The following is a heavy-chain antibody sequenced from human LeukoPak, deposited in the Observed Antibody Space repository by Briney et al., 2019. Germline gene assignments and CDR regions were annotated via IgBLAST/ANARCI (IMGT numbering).Heavy chain of an antibody. CDR2: ISGSGGST. CDR3: AKMGYYDSSGETY. J-gene: IGHJ4*02. Sequence: GGSLRLSCAASGLTFSSYGMSWVRQAPGKGLEWVSAISGSGGSTYYADSVKGRFTISRDNSKNTLSLQMNSLRADDTAVYYCAKMGYYDSSGETYWGQGTLATVSS. D-gene: IGHD3-22*01. V-gene: IGHV3-23*01. CDR1: GLTFSSYG.